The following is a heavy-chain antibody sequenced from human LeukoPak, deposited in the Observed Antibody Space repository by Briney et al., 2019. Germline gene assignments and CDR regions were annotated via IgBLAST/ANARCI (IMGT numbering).Heavy chain of an antibody. CDR3: ARLRGYCSSTSCYFDP. J-gene: IGHJ5*02. D-gene: IGHD2-2*01. CDR1: GFTFSSYS. V-gene: IGHV3-48*01. Sequence: GGSLRLSCAASGFTFSSYSMNWVRQAPGKGLEWVSYISSSSSTIYYADSVKGRFTISRDNAKNSLYLQVNSLRAEDTAVYYCARLRGYCSSTSCYFDPWGQGTLVTVSS. CDR2: ISSSSSTI.